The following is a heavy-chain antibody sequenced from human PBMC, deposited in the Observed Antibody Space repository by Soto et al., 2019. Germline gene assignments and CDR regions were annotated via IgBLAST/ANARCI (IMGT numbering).Heavy chain of an antibody. V-gene: IGHV4-59*01. J-gene: IGHJ6*02. CDR2: IYYSGST. CDR1: GGSISSYY. D-gene: IGHD2-2*01. Sequence: SETLSLTCTVSGGSISSYYWSWIRQPPGKGLEWIGYIYYSGSTNYNPSLKSRVTISVDTSKNQFSLKLSSVTAADTAVYYCASSPSLYCSSTSCYSYGMDVWGQGTKVTVSS. CDR3: ASSPSLYCSSTSCYSYGMDV.